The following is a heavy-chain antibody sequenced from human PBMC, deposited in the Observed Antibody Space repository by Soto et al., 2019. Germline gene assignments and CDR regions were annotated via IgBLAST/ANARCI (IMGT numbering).Heavy chain of an antibody. D-gene: IGHD5-12*01. Sequence: VQLLESGGGLVQPGGSLRLSCAASGFTFSSYAMSWVRQAPGKGLEWVSAISGSGGSTYYADSVKGRFTISRDNSKNTLYLQMNSLRAVDTAVYYCAKGRSDYDYFDYWGQGTLVTVSS. J-gene: IGHJ4*02. CDR3: AKGRSDYDYFDY. V-gene: IGHV3-23*01. CDR2: ISGSGGST. CDR1: GFTFSSYA.